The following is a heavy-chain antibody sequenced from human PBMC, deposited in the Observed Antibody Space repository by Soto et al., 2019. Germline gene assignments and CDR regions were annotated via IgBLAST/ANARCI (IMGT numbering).Heavy chain of an antibody. CDR3: AREAPITGTTHY. J-gene: IGHJ4*02. CDR2: IYYSGST. D-gene: IGHD1-7*01. CDR1: GCSVSRGSYY. V-gene: IGHV4-61*01. Sequence: SEPRSLHCPSSGCSVSRGSYYWLCLLPPPGKGLEWIGYIYYSGSTNYNPSLKSRVTISVDTSKNQFSLKLSSVTAADTAVYYCAREAPITGTTHYWGQGTLVTVSS.